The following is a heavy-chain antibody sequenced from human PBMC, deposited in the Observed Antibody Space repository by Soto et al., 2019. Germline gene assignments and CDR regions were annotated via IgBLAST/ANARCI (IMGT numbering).Heavy chain of an antibody. D-gene: IGHD2-2*01. CDR1: GGSISSSFYY. Sequence: SETLSLTCTVSGGSISSSFYYWGWIRQPPGKGLEWIGSINYSGTTYYNPSLKSRVTMSVDTSKNQFSLKLTSVTATDTAVYYCARRRGGHYIVVDFDYWGQGTLVTVSS. V-gene: IGHV4-39*01. CDR3: ARRRGGHYIVVDFDY. CDR2: INYSGTT. J-gene: IGHJ4*02.